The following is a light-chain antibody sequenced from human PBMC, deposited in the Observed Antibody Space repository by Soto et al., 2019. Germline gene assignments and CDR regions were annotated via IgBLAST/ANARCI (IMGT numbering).Light chain of an antibody. CDR3: QKGGT. CDR2: DAS. V-gene: IGKV3-11*01. CDR1: QSVSNY. J-gene: IGKJ5*01. Sequence: EIVLTQSPATLSLSPGERATLSCRASQSVSNYLGWYQQKPGQAPRLLIYDASNRAPAIPARFSGSGSGTDFTLTISSLEPEDFAVYYCQKGGTFGQGTRLESK.